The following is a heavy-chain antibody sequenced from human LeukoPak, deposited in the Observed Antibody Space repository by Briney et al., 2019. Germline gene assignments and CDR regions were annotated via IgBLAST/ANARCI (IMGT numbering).Heavy chain of an antibody. CDR1: GYTFTGYY. D-gene: IGHD3-10*01. J-gene: IGHJ4*02. CDR3: ARAPLYYYGPGTGIDY. CDR2: INPNSGGT. Sequence: ASVKVSCKASGYTFTGYYIHWVRQAPGQGLEWMGWINPNSGGTNYAQKFQGRVTMTRDTSISTAYMELSRLRSDDTAVYYCARAPLYYYGPGTGIDYWGQGTLVTVSS. V-gene: IGHV1-2*02.